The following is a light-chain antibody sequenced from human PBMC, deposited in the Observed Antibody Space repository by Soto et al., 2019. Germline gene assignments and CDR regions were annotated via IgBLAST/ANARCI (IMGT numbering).Light chain of an antibody. CDR1: SSDVGGYNY. CDR2: DVT. V-gene: IGLV2-14*03. Sequence: QSALTQPASVSGSPGQSIAISCTGTSSDVGGYNYVSWYQQHPGKAPKLMIYDVTTRPSGVSNRFSGSKSGNTAALTISGLEAEDEADYYCSSYTSDTTGVFGTVTTLTVL. CDR3: SSYTSDTTGV. J-gene: IGLJ1*01.